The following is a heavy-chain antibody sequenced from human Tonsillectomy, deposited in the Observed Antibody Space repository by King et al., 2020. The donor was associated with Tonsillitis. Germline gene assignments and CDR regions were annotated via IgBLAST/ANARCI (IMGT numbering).Heavy chain of an antibody. CDR1: GFIFSGYW. Sequence: QLVQSGGGLVQPGGSLRLSCAASGFIFSGYWMSWVRQAPGKGLEWVANIKQDGSEKYYVGSVKGRFTISRDNAENSLYLQMNGLTAEDTAVYYCARDGAGYSYGYSHFDYWGQGTLVTVSS. D-gene: IGHD5-18*01. J-gene: IGHJ4*02. CDR2: IKQDGSEK. CDR3: ARDGAGYSYGYSHFDY. V-gene: IGHV3-7*01.